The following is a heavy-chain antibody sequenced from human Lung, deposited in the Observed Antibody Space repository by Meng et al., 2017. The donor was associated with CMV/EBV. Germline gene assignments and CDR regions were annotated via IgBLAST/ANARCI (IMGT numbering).Heavy chain of an antibody. Sequence: SXTXSLXCTVSGGSISSSSYYWGWIRQPPGKGLEWIGSIYYSGSTYYNPSLKSRVTISVDTSKKQFSLKLSSVTAADTAVYYCARRGYCSSTSRCPERFFDYWXQGTMVTVSS. V-gene: IGHV4-39*01. J-gene: IGHJ4*02. D-gene: IGHD2-2*01. CDR2: IYYSGST. CDR3: ARRGYCSSTSRCPERFFDY. CDR1: GGSISSSSYY.